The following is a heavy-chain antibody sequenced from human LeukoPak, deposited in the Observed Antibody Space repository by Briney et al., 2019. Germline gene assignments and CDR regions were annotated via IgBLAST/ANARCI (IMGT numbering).Heavy chain of an antibody. CDR3: ARFGTRSGSYGPAHYYYYGMDV. CDR1: GYTFTSYA. J-gene: IGHJ6*02. V-gene: IGHV1-3*01. D-gene: IGHD1-26*01. CDR2: INAGNGNT. Sequence: ASVKVSCKASGYTFTSYAMHWVRQAPGQRLEWMGWINAGNGNTKYSQKFQGRVTITRDTSASTAYMELSSLRSEDTAVYYCARFGTRSGSYGPAHYYYYGMDVWGQGTTVTVSS.